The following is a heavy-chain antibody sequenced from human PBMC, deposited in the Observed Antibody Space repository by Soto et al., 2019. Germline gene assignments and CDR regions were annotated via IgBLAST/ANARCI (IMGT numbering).Heavy chain of an antibody. CDR1: GGSISSGGYS. D-gene: IGHD2-15*01. CDR2: IYQNGNT. V-gene: IGHV4-30-2*01. Sequence: QLQLQESGSGLVKPSQTLSLTCAVSGGSISSGGYSWSWIRQPPGKGLEWIGYIYQNGNTYYNPSLKSRVTISVDRAKNQFSLMLSSVTAADTAVYYCARFRPYCSGGSCGAYWGQGTLVTVSS. J-gene: IGHJ4*02. CDR3: ARFRPYCSGGSCGAY.